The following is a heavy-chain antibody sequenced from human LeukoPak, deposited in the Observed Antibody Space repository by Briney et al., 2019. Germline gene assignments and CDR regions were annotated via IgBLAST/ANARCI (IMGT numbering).Heavy chain of an antibody. Sequence: GGSLRLSCAASGFTFSSYAMSWVRQAPVKGLEWVSAISGSGGSTYYADSVKGRFTISRDNSKNTLYLQMNSLRAEDTAVYYCAKVRRLYGDFTIDYWGQGTLVTVSS. CDR2: ISGSGGST. CDR3: AKVRRLYGDFTIDY. D-gene: IGHD4-17*01. V-gene: IGHV3-23*01. J-gene: IGHJ4*02. CDR1: GFTFSSYA.